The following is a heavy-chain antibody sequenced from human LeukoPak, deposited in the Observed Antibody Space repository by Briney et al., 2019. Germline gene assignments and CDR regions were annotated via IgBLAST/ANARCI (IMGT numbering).Heavy chain of an antibody. V-gene: IGHV4-59*01. J-gene: IGHJ6*03. CDR2: IYYSGST. Sequence: PSEALSLTCTVSGGSISSYYWSWIRQPPGKGLEWIGYIYYSGSTNYNPSLKSRVTISVDTSKSQFSLKLSSVTAADTAVYYCARGEYSSSYYYYMDVWGKGTTVTVSS. CDR3: ARGEYSSSYYYYMDV. CDR1: GGSISSYY. D-gene: IGHD6-6*01.